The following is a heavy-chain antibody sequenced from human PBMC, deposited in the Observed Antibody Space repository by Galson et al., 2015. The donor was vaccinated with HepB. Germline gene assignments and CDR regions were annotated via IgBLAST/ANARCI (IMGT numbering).Heavy chain of an antibody. V-gene: IGHV3-49*02. J-gene: IGHJ4*02. CDR3: SRGHLFGVI. CDR2: IRNKAYGETT. D-gene: IGHD3-10*02. Sequence: QAPGKGLEWVGFIRNKAYGETTQYAASVKGRFTISRDDSKSIAYLQMDSLKTEDTAVYFCSRGHLFGVIWGQGTLVTVSS.